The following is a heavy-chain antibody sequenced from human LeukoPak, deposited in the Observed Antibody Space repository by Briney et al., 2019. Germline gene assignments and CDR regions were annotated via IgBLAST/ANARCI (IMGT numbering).Heavy chain of an antibody. D-gene: IGHD6-19*01. J-gene: IGHJ5*02. CDR2: IYYSGST. CDR3: ARAVLAKYSSGWGSEWFDP. CDR1: GYSISSSYY. Sequence: PSETLSLTCTVSGYSISSSYYWSWIRQPPGKGLEWIGYIYYSGSTNYNPSLKSRVTISVDTSKNQFSLKLSSVTAADTAVYYCARAVLAKYSSGWGSEWFDPWGQGTLVTVSS. V-gene: IGHV4-61*01.